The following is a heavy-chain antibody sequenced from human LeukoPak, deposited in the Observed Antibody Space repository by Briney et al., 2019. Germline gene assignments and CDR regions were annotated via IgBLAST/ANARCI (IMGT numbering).Heavy chain of an antibody. CDR1: GYTFTSYY. J-gene: IGHJ4*02. CDR3: ARDFGDYVWGSYRLRELLDY. Sequence: ASVKVSCKASGYTFTSYYMHWVRQAPGQGLEWMGIINPSGGSTSYAQKFQGRVTMTTDTSTSTAYMELRSLRSDDTAVYYCARDFGDYVWGSYRLRELLDYWGQGTLVTVSS. D-gene: IGHD3-16*02. CDR2: INPSGGST. V-gene: IGHV1-46*01.